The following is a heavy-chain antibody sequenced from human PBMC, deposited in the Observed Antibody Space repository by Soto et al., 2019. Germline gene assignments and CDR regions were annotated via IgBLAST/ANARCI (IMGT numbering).Heavy chain of an antibody. CDR2: ISYDGSDK. V-gene: IGHV3-30-3*01. J-gene: IGHJ2*01. Sequence: QVHLVESGGGVVQPGRSLRLSCAAYEFNFRTYSMHWVRQAPGKGLEWLTVISYDGSDKYYADSVKGRFTISRDNAKNSLYLQMRSLRAEDTAVYYCARDRDWSFDLWGRGTLVTVSS. CDR1: EFNFRTYS. D-gene: IGHD3-10*01. CDR3: ARDRDWSFDL.